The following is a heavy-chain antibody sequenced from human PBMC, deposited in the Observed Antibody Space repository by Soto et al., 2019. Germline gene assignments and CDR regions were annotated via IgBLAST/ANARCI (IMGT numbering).Heavy chain of an antibody. D-gene: IGHD1-1*01. Sequence: QVHLVQSGAEVKKPGASVKVSCKGSGYIFTTYGITWVRQAPGQGLEWMGWISAHNGNTNYAQKPQGRVTVTRHTSTSTAYMMLRNLRSDDTAVYYCARGRYGDYWGQGALVTVSS. CDR1: GYIFTTYG. J-gene: IGHJ4*02. CDR3: ARGRYGDY. CDR2: ISAHNGNT. V-gene: IGHV1-18*01.